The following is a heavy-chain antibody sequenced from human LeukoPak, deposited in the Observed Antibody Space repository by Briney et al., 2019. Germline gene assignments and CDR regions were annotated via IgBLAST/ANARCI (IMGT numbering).Heavy chain of an antibody. J-gene: IGHJ4*02. V-gene: IGHV3-20*04. CDR2: INWNGGST. CDR3: PRAFWEMATINGGTGY. Sequence: GGSLRLSCAASGFTLDDYGMSWVRHAPGKGREWVSGINWNGGSTVYADSVKGRFTISRDNDKNSVYLKMNSLRAEDTALYYCPRAFWEMATINGGTGYWGQGTLVTVSS. CDR1: GFTLDDYG. D-gene: IGHD5-24*01.